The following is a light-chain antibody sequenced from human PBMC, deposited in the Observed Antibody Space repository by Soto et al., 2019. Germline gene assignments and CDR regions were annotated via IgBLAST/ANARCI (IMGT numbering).Light chain of an antibody. V-gene: IGKV4-1*01. CDR1: QSVLHSSNTKNY. CDR2: WAS. J-gene: IGKJ1*01. Sequence: DIVMTQSPDSLAVSLGERATINCKSSQSVLHSSNTKNYLAWYQQKPGQPPKLLIYWASTRESGVPGRFSGSGSGTDFTLTISSLQAEDVAVYYCQQYYSSRSFGQGTKVEIK. CDR3: QQYYSSRS.